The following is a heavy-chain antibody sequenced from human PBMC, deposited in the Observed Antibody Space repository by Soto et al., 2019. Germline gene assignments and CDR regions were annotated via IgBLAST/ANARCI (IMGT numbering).Heavy chain of an antibody. CDR1: GGSISSGGYY. Sequence: TLSLTCTVSGGSISSGGYYWSWIRQHPGRGLEWIGYIYYSGSTYYNPSLKSRVTISVDTSKNQFSLKLSSVTAADTAVYYCARAIGYFYYYYGMDVWGQGTTVTVAS. CDR3: ARAIGYFYYYYGMDV. J-gene: IGHJ6*02. D-gene: IGHD5-18*01. CDR2: IYYSGST. V-gene: IGHV4-31*03.